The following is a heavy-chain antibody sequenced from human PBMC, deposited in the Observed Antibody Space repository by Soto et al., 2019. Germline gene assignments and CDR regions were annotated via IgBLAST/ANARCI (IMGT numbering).Heavy chain of an antibody. V-gene: IGHV3-48*03. D-gene: IGHD3-9*01. J-gene: IGHJ6*02. CDR1: GFTFSSYE. CDR3: NGGGRVRYFDWLSDVDV. Sequence: GSLRLSCAASGFTFSSYEMNWVRQSPGKGLEWVSYISSSGSTIYYADSVKGRFTISRDNAKNSLYLQMNSLRAEDTAVYYCNGGGRVRYFDWLSDVDVWGQGTTVTVSS. CDR2: ISSSGSTI.